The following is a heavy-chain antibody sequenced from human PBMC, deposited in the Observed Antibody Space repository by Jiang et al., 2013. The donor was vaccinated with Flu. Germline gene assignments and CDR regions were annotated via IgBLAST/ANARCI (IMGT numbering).Heavy chain of an antibody. CDR3: ARGREQWLVLGY. V-gene: IGHV4-59*08. J-gene: IGHJ4*02. CDR2: IYYSGST. D-gene: IGHD6-19*01. CDR1: GGSISSYY. Sequence: GLVKPSETLSLTCTVSGGSISSYYWSWIRQPPGKGLEWIGYIYYSGSTNYNPSLKSRVTISVDTSKNQFSLKLSSVTAADTAVYYCARGREQWLVLGYWGQGTLVTVSS.